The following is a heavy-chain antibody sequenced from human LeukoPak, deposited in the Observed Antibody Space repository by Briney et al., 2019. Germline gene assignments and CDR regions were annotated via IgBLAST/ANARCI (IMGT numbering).Heavy chain of an antibody. Sequence: GGSLRLSCEVSGFSVSNNYMNWVRQAPGKGLEWVSAISGSGGSTYYADSVKGRFTISRDNSKNTLYLQMNSLRAEDTAVYYCAKDGSGSYYPSYYYMDVWGKGTTVTVSS. CDR3: AKDGSGSYYPSYYYMDV. J-gene: IGHJ6*03. CDR2: ISGSGGST. D-gene: IGHD3-10*01. V-gene: IGHV3-23*01. CDR1: GFSVSNNY.